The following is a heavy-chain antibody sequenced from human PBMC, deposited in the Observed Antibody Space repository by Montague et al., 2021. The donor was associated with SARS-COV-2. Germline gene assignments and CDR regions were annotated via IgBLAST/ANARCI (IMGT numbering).Heavy chain of an antibody. D-gene: IGHD6-13*01. CDR3: AGSPPDIAAAGTVAAFDI. J-gene: IGHJ3*02. CDR2: IYYSGST. V-gene: IGHV4-39*01. Sequence: SETLSLTCTVSGGSISSSSYYWGWIRQPPGKGLEWIGSIYYSGSTYYNPSLKSRVTISVDTSKNQFSLKLSSVTAADTAVYYCAGSPPDIAAAGTVAAFDIWGQGTMVTVSS. CDR1: GGSISSSSYY.